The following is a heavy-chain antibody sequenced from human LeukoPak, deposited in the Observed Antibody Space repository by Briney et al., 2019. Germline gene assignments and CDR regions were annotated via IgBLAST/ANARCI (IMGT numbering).Heavy chain of an antibody. CDR3: ARDPNWGYDAFDI. D-gene: IGHD7-27*01. Sequence: ASVKVSCKASGYTFTSYAMHWVRQAPGQRLEWMGWINAGNGNTKYSQKFQGRVTITRDTSASTAYMEPSSLRSEDTAVYYCARDPNWGYDAFDIWGQGTMVTVSS. CDR1: GYTFTSYA. CDR2: INAGNGNT. J-gene: IGHJ3*02. V-gene: IGHV1-3*01.